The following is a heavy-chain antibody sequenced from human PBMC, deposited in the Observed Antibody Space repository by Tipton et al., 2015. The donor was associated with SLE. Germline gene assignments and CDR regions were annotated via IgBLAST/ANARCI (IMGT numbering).Heavy chain of an antibody. D-gene: IGHD2-8*02. Sequence: QLVQSGAEVKKPGASVKVSCKASGYTFTSYGISWVRQAPGQGLEWMGGIIPIFGTANYAQKFQGRVTITADESTSTAYMELSSLRSEDTAVYYCARVATHRYCTGGVCYGYWGQGTLVTVSS. CDR3: ARVATHRYCTGGVCYGY. J-gene: IGHJ4*02. CDR1: GYTFTSYG. CDR2: IIPIFGTA. V-gene: IGHV1-69*01.